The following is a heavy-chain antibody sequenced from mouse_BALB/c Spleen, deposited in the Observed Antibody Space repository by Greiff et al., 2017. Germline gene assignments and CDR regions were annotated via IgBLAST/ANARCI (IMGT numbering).Heavy chain of an antibody. D-gene: IGHD4-1*01. J-gene: IGHJ4*01. V-gene: IGHV1-54*01. Sequence: QVQLQQSGAELVRPGTSVKVSCKASGYAFTNYLIEWVKQRPGQGLEWIGVINPGSGGTNYNEKFKGKATLTADKSSSTAYMQLSSLTSDDSAVYFCARRLGRGYAMDYWGQGTSVTVSS. CDR1: GYAFTNYL. CDR3: ARRLGRGYAMDY. CDR2: INPGSGGT.